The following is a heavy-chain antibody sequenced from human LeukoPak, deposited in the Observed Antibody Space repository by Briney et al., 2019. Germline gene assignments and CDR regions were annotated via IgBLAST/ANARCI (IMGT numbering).Heavy chain of an antibody. D-gene: IGHD6-13*01. V-gene: IGHV1-2*04. CDR2: INPNSGGT. CDR3: ATAIAAAGNFDY. Sequence: ASVKVSCKASGYTFTGYYMHWVRQAPGQGLEWMGWINPNSGGTNYAQKFQGWVTMTRDASISTAYMELSRLRSDDTAVYYCATAIAAAGNFDYWGQGTLVTVSS. J-gene: IGHJ4*02. CDR1: GYTFTGYY.